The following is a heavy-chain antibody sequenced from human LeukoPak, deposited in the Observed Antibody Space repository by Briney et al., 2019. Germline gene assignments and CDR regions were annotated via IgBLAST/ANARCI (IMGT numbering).Heavy chain of an antibody. V-gene: IGHV4-59*01. CDR2: IYYSGPT. D-gene: IGHD3-10*01. CDR3: AKDYYGSARNFDY. Sequence: SETLSLTCTVSGGSISRYYWSWIRQPPGKGLEWIAYIYYSGPTNYNPSLKSRVTISVDKSKNQFSLKVSSVTAADTAVYYCAKDYYGSARNFDYWGQGTLVTVSS. J-gene: IGHJ4*02. CDR1: GGSISRYY.